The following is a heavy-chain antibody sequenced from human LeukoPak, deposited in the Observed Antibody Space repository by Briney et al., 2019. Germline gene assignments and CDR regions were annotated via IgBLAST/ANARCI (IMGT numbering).Heavy chain of an antibody. V-gene: IGHV4-39*07. Sequence: PSETLSLTCTVSGGSISSSSYYWGWIRQPPGKGLEWIGSIYYSGSTYYNPSLKSRVTISVDTSKNQFSLKLSSVTAADTAVYYCARKLVLRYSRGYFDYWGQGTLVTVSS. CDR1: GGSISSSSYY. D-gene: IGHD3-9*01. J-gene: IGHJ4*02. CDR2: IYYSGST. CDR3: ARKLVLRYSRGYFDY.